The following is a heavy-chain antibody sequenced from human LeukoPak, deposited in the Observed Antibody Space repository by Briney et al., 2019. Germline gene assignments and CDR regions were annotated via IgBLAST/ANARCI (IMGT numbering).Heavy chain of an antibody. CDR3: AKDGQQLVLNDAFDI. J-gene: IGHJ3*02. CDR1: GFTFSSYG. V-gene: IGHV3-30*02. D-gene: IGHD6-13*01. CDR2: IRYDGSNK. Sequence: GGSLRLSCAASGFTFSSYGMHWVRQAPGKGLEWVAFIRYDGSNKYYADSVKGRFTISRDNSKNTLYLQMNSLRAEDTALYYCAKDGQQLVLNDAFDIWGQGTMVTVSS.